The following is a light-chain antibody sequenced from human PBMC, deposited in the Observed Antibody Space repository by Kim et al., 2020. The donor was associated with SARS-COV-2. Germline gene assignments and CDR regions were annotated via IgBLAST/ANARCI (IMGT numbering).Light chain of an antibody. Sequence: SASVGDRVTITCRASQSISSYLNWYQQKPGKAPKVLIYAESSLQSGVPSRFSGSGSGTDFTLTISSLQPEDFATYYCQQSYSTPSTFGQGTKLEI. J-gene: IGKJ2*01. CDR3: QQSYSTPST. CDR2: AES. CDR1: QSISSY. V-gene: IGKV1-39*01.